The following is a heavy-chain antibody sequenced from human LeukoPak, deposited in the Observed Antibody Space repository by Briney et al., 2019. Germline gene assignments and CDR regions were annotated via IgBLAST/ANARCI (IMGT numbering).Heavy chain of an antibody. J-gene: IGHJ3*02. D-gene: IGHD3-9*01. CDR3: ARDSDYDMFTCYYGAHAFDI. Sequence: GAAVTVSCKASGYTFTSYDINWVRQATGQGLEWMGWISAYNGKKNYAHNLQGRVTMTTDTSTSTAYMDLRSLKSDDTAVYYCARDSDYDMFTCYYGAHAFDIWGQGTMVTVSS. CDR1: GYTFTSYD. V-gene: IGHV1-18*01. CDR2: ISAYNGKK.